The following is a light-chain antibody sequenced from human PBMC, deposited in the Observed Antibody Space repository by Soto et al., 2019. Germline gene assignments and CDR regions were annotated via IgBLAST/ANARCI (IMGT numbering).Light chain of an antibody. J-gene: IGKJ1*01. CDR1: QSVSSN. CDR3: QQYNNWPPT. Sequence: EIVMTQSPATLSVSPGERATLSCRASQSVSSNLAWYQQKPGQAPRLLISGASTWATGIPARFSGSGSGTEFTLTISSLQSEDFAVYYCQQYNNWPPTFGQGTKVEIK. CDR2: GAS. V-gene: IGKV3-15*01.